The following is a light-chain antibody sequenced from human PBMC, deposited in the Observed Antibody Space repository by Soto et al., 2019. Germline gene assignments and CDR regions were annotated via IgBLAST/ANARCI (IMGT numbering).Light chain of an antibody. J-gene: IGKJ1*01. Sequence: EIVMTQSPATLSVSPGERATLSCRASQSVGSNLAWYQHKPGQAPRLLIYAASSRATGIPARFSGSGSGTAFTLTISRLQAEVFAVYSCQQYDHWPTFGQGTKVDIK. V-gene: IGKV3-15*01. CDR1: QSVGSN. CDR2: AAS. CDR3: QQYDHWPT.